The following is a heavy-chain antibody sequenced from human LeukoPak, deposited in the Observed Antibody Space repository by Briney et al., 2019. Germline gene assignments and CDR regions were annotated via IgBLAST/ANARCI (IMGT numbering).Heavy chain of an antibody. CDR3: ARDSGGSSTDYYYYMDV. CDR2: IIPIFGTA. J-gene: IGHJ6*03. D-gene: IGHD2-2*01. CDR1: GGTFSSYA. Sequence: SVKVSCKASGGTFSSYAISWVRQAPGQGLEWMGGIIPIFGTANYAQKFQGRVTNTADESTSTAYMELSSLRSEDTAVYYCARDSGGSSTDYYYYMDVWGKGTTVTVSS. V-gene: IGHV1-69*13.